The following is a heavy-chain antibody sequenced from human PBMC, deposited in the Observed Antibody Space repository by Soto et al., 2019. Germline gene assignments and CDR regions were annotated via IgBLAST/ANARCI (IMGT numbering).Heavy chain of an antibody. CDR1: GYTFTRHG. CDR2: ISVVNGNT. D-gene: IGHD1-20*01. J-gene: IGHJ3*01. Sequence: QVPLVQSGETVKEPGASMKVSCVASGYTFTRHGFSWVRQAPGQGLEWMGWISVVNGNTKFAQRFHDRVTLTTDTSTTTAHMELRSLTSDDTATYYCVRDTGPYNYHYDAFDLWGQGTVVTVSS. V-gene: IGHV1-18*04. CDR3: VRDTGPYNYHYDAFDL.